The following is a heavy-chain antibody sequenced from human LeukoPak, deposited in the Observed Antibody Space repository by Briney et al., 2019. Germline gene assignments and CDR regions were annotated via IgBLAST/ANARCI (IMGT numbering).Heavy chain of an antibody. V-gene: IGHV4-34*01. J-gene: IGHJ3*02. D-gene: IGHD6-19*01. Sequence: SETLSLTCAVYGGSFSCYYWSWIRQPPGKGLEWIGEINHSGSTNYNPSLKSRVTISVDTSKNQFSLKLSSVTAADTAVYYCARVRWLVIVGHDAFDIWGQGTMVTVSS. CDR3: ARVRWLVIVGHDAFDI. CDR1: GGSFSCYY. CDR2: INHSGST.